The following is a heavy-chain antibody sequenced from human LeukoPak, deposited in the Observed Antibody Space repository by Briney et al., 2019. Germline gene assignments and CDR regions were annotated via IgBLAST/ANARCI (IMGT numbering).Heavy chain of an antibody. CDR3: ATGLKYTVLVTTIPYFYNYTDV. J-gene: IGHJ6*03. CDR1: GFTFSDAW. D-gene: IGHD2-21*02. V-gene: IGHV3-15*01. CDR2: VRNKVDGGTT. Sequence: PGGSLRLSCAASGFTFSDAWMSWVRQAPGKGLEWIGRVRNKVDGGTTDYATPVKDRFIISRDDSKNTVYLQMHNLKAEDTAVYYCATGLKYTVLVTTIPYFYNYTDVWGKGTSVTVSS.